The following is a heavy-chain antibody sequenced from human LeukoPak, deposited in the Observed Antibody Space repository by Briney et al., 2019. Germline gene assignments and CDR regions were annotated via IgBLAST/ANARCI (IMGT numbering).Heavy chain of an antibody. D-gene: IGHD3-10*02. CDR2: INHSGST. Sequence: SETLSLTCAVYGGSFSGYYWSWIRQPPGKGLEWIGEINHSGSTNYNPSLKSRVTISVDTSKNQFSLKLSSVTAADTAVYYCARVFVSQGVRTFYFDYWGQGTLVTVSS. V-gene: IGHV4-34*01. CDR3: ARVFVSQGVRTFYFDY. J-gene: IGHJ4*02. CDR1: GGSFSGYY.